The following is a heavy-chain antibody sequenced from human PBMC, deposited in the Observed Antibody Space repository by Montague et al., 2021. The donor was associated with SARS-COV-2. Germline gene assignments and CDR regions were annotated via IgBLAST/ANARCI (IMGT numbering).Heavy chain of an antibody. V-gene: IGHV2-5*01. D-gene: IGHD6-19*01. Sequence: PALVKPTQTLTLTCTFSGFSLSTSGVGVGWIRQPPGNALEWLALIYWNDDKRYSPSLKSRLTITKDTSKNQVVLTMTNMDPVDTATYYCAHRPGMAVAGGDFDSWGQGTMITVS. CDR3: AHRPGMAVAGGDFDS. CDR1: GFSLSTSGVG. CDR2: IYWNDDK. J-gene: IGHJ3*02.